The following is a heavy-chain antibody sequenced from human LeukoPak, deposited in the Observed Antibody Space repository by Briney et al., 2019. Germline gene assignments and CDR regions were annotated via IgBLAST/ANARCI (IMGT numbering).Heavy chain of an antibody. D-gene: IGHD4-23*01. J-gene: IGHJ6*02. CDR2: IYSGGST. Sequence: GGSLRLSCAASGFTVSRNYMNWVRQAPGKGLEWVSVIYSGGSTYYADSVKGRFTISRDRSKNTLYLQLNSLRAEDTAVYYCARLTTVGDYYYGMDVWGQGTTVTVSS. CDR3: ARLTTVGDYYYGMDV. V-gene: IGHV3-53*01. CDR1: GFTVSRNY.